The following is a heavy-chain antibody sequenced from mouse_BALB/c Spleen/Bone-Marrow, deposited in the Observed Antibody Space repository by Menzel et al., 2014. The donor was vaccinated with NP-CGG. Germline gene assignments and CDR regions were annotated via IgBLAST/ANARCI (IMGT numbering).Heavy chain of an antibody. CDR1: GYTFTSYW. CDR2: INPSTGYT. V-gene: IGHV1-7*01. J-gene: IGHJ3*01. Sequence: QVQLKESGAELAEPGASVKMSCKASGYTFTSYWMHWVKQRPGQGLEWIGYINPSTGYTEYNQKFKDKATLTADKSSSTAYMQLSSLTSEDSAVYYCARSRDGYDSFAYWGQGTLVTVSA. D-gene: IGHD2-2*01. CDR3: ARSRDGYDSFAY.